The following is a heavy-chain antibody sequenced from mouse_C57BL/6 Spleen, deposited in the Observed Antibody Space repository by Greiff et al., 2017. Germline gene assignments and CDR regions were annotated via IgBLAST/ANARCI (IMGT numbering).Heavy chain of an antibody. CDR2: ISDGGSYT. J-gene: IGHJ1*03. Sequence: EVHLVESGGGLVKPGGSLKLSCAASGFTFSSYAMSWVRQTPEKRLEWVATISDGGSYTYYPDNVKGRFTISRDNAKNNLYLQMSHLKSEDTAMYYCAREGVVAYWYFDVWGTGTTVTVSS. CDR3: AREGVVAYWYFDV. V-gene: IGHV5-4*01. D-gene: IGHD1-1*01. CDR1: GFTFSSYA.